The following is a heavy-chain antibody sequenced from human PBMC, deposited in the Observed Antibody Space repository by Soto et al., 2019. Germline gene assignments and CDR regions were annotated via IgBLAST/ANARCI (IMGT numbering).Heavy chain of an antibody. CDR1: GFTFSSYA. J-gene: IGHJ4*02. Sequence: GSLRLSCAASGFTFSSYAMSWVRQAPGKGLEWVSAISGSGGSTYYADSVKDRFTISRNNSKNTLYLQMNSLRAEDTAVYYCAKGVAVAGRFDYWGQGTLVTVSS. CDR2: ISGSGGST. CDR3: AKGVAVAGRFDY. V-gene: IGHV3-23*01. D-gene: IGHD6-19*01.